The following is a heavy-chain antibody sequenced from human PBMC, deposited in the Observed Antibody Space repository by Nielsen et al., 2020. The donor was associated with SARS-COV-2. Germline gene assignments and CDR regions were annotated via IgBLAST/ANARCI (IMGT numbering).Heavy chain of an antibody. D-gene: IGHD3-3*01. J-gene: IGHJ6*03. Sequence: GESLKISCTASGFTFGDYAMSWFRQAPGKGLEWVSVIFSDGSTYYADSVKGRFTISRDTSRNTLFLQMNSLRDEDTGVYYCARDGVGYYYYMDVWGKGTTVTVSS. CDR3: ARDGVGYYYYMDV. V-gene: IGHV3-66*01. CDR1: GFTFGDYA. CDR2: IFSDGST.